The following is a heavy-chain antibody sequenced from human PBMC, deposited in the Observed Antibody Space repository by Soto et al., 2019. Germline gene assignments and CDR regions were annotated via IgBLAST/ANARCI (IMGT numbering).Heavy chain of an antibody. J-gene: IGHJ4*02. Sequence: QVQLVQSGAEVKKPGSSVKVSCKASGGTFSSYTISWVRQAPGQGLEWMGRIIPILGIANYAQKFQGRVTIPADKSTSTAYMELSSLSSEDTAVYYCARERTDKGLPFAYWGQGTLVTVSS. CDR2: IIPILGIA. CDR1: GGTFSSYT. D-gene: IGHD1-1*01. V-gene: IGHV1-69*08. CDR3: ARERTDKGLPFAY.